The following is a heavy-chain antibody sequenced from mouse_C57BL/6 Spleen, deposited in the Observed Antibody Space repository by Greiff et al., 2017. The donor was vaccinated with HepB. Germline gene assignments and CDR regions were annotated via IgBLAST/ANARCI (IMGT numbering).Heavy chain of an antibody. CDR1: GYTFTSYW. D-gene: IGHD1-1*01. Sequence: VQLQQPGAELVMPGASVKLSCKASGYTFTSYWMHWVKQRPGQGLEWIGEIDPSDSYTNYNQKFKGKSTLTVDKPSSTAYMQLSSLTSEDSAVYYCASLYGSSYEYAMDYWGQGTSVTVSS. V-gene: IGHV1-69*01. J-gene: IGHJ4*01. CDR3: ASLYGSSYEYAMDY. CDR2: IDPSDSYT.